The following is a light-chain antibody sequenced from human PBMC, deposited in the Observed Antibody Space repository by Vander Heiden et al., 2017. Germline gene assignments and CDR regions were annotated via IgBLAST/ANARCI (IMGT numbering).Light chain of an antibody. Sequence: QSVLTQPPSAPGTPGPRVTSSCSGSSSNLGSNYVYWYHQLPGPEPKRRFDSNNQRPSGVPDRFPCYKAGTYDSLEISGLRSEDEADDYWAEWDDSLSVRGFGGGTKLTV. J-gene: IGLJ3*02. CDR3: AEWDDSLSVRG. CDR2: SNN. CDR1: SSNLGSNY. V-gene: IGLV1-47*02.